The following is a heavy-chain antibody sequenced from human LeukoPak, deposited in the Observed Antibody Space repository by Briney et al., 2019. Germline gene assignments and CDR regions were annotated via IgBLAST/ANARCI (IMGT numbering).Heavy chain of an antibody. CDR1: GGSFSGYY. J-gene: IGHJ4*02. CDR3: ARGDAGGATYSY. CDR2: INHSGST. Sequence: SETLSLTCAAYGGSFSGYYWSWIRQPPGKGLEWIGEINHSGSTNYNPSLKSRVTISVDTSKNQFSLKLSSVTAADTAVYYCARGDAGGATYSYWGQGTLVTVSS. D-gene: IGHD1-26*01. V-gene: IGHV4-34*01.